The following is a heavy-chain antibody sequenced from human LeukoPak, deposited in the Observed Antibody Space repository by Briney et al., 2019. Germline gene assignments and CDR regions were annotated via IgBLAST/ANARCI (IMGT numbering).Heavy chain of an antibody. V-gene: IGHV1-69*01. CDR2: IIPIFGTA. CDR1: GGTFSSYA. J-gene: IGHJ5*02. Sequence: GSSVEVSCKASGGTFSSYAISWVRQAPGQGLEWMGGIIPIFGTANYAQKFQGRVTITADESTSTAYMELSSLRSEDTAVYYCARADYSNYANWFDPWGQGTLVTVSS. D-gene: IGHD4-11*01. CDR3: ARADYSNYANWFDP.